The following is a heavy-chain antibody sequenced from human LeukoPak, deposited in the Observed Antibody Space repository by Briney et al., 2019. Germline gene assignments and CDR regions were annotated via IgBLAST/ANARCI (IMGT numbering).Heavy chain of an antibody. CDR1: GFTFSNYD. J-gene: IGHJ4*02. CDR3: AKDDRGNEAPLDY. CDR2: ISYDGTNK. V-gene: IGHV3-30*18. Sequence: TGGSLRLSCAASGFTFSNYDMHWVRQAPGKGLEWVAVISYDGTNKYYADSVKGRFTISRDNSKNTLHLQMNSLRAEDTAVYYCAKDDRGNEAPLDYWGQGTLVTVSS.